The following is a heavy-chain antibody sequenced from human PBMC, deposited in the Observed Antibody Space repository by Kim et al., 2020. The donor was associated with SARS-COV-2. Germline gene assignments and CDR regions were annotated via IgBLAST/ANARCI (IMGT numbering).Heavy chain of an antibody. V-gene: IGHV3-64*01. J-gene: IGHJ6*02. CDR3: ARDILTGDYYYYGMDV. D-gene: IGHD3-9*01. Sequence: SVKGRFTISRDNSKNTLYLQMGSLRAEDMAVYYCARDILTGDYYYYGMDVWGQGTTVTVSS.